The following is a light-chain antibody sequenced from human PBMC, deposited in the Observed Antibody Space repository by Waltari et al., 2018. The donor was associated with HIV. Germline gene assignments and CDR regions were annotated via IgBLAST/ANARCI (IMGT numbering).Light chain of an antibody. V-gene: IGKV1-5*03. CDR1: QSISSW. J-gene: IGKJ1*01. CDR2: KAS. CDR3: QQYNSFSSWT. Sequence: DIQMTQSPSTLSASVGARVTITFRASQSISSWLAWYQQKPGKAPKLLIYKASSLQSGVPSRFSGSGSGTEFTLSISSLQPDDFATYYCQQYNSFSSWTFGQGTKVEIK.